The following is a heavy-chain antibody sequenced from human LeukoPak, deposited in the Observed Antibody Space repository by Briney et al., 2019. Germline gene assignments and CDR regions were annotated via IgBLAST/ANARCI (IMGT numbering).Heavy chain of an antibody. CDR3: AKDQSGEGGYSYGAYFDY. V-gene: IGHV3-30*02. CDR1: GFTFSSYG. Sequence: GGSLRLSCAASGFTFSSYGMHWVRQAPGKGLEWVAVIWYDGSNKYYADSVKGRFTISRDNSKNTLYLQMNSLRAEDTAVYYCAKDQSGEGGYSYGAYFDYWGQGTLVTVSS. D-gene: IGHD5-18*01. CDR2: IWYDGSNK. J-gene: IGHJ4*02.